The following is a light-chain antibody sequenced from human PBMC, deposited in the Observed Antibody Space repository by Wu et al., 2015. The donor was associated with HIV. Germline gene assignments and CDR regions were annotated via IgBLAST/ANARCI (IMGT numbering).Light chain of an antibody. CDR1: QXIHSN. J-gene: IGKJ4*01. Sequence: SPGRSASLXXRASQXIHSNLAWYHKNTGQPPRLLIHDASTRAKDVPARFIGSGSGTEFSLTITTVQPEDFATYYCQQFGTWPYSFGGGT. CDR2: DAS. CDR3: QQFGTWPYS. V-gene: IGKV3-15*01.